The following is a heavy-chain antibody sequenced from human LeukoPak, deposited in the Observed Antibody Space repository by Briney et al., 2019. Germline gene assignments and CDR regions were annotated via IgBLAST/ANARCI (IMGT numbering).Heavy chain of an antibody. CDR1: GYTFTGYY. CDR3: ARFWSGYYAIDY. D-gene: IGHD3-3*01. CDR2: IYPGDSDT. V-gene: IGHV5-51*01. Sequence: GASVKVSCKASGYTFTGYYMHWVRQMPGKGLEWMGIIYPGDSDTRYSPSFQGQVTISADKSISTAYLQWSSLKASGTAMYYCARFWSGYYAIDYWGQGTLVTVSS. J-gene: IGHJ4*02.